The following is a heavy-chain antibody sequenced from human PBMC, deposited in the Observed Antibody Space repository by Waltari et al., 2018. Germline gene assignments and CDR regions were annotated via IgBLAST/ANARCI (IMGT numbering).Heavy chain of an antibody. V-gene: IGHV4-34*01. J-gene: IGHJ5*02. CDR2: INHSGST. CDR1: GGSFSGYY. CDR3: ARGRNDFWSGYYTKNWFDP. Sequence: QVQLQQWGAGLLKPSETLSLTCAVYGGSFSGYYWSWIRQPQGKGLEWIGEINHSGSTNYNPSLKSRVTISVDTSKNQFSLKLSSVTAADTAVYYCARGRNDFWSGYYTKNWFDPWGQGTLVTVSS. D-gene: IGHD3-3*01.